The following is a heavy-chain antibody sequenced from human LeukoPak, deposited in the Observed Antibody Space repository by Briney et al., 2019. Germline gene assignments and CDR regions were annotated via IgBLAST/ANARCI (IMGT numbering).Heavy chain of an antibody. CDR1: GGSISSSSYY. Sequence: SETLSLTCTVSGGSISSSSYYWGWIRQPPGKGLEWIGSIYYSGSTYYNPSLKSRVTISGDPSQNQFSLKLSSVTAADTAVYYCALIAVSGSIWDYWGQGTLITVSS. CDR3: ALIAVSGSIWDY. J-gene: IGHJ4*02. CDR2: IYYSGST. V-gene: IGHV4-39*07. D-gene: IGHD6-19*01.